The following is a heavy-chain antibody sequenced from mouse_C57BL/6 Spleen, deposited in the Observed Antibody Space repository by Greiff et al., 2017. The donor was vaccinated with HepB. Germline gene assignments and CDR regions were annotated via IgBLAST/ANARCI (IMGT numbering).Heavy chain of an antibody. J-gene: IGHJ4*01. CDR1: GFTFSDYG. Sequence: EVQVVESGGGLVKPGGSLKLSCAASGFTFSDYGMHWVRQAPEKGLEWVAYISSGSSTIYYADTVKGRFTISRDNAKNTLFLQMTSLKSEDTAMYYCARGGSYDAMDYWGQGTSVTVSS. CDR3: ARGGSYDAMDY. D-gene: IGHD1-1*01. V-gene: IGHV5-17*01. CDR2: ISSGSSTI.